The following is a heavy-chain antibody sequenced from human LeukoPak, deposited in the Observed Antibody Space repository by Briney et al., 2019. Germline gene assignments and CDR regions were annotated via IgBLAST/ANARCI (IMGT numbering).Heavy chain of an antibody. CDR3: ARVIRGDYAFDI. J-gene: IGHJ3*02. D-gene: IGHD2/OR15-2a*01. CDR2: IYHSGST. CDR1: GYSISSGYY. V-gene: IGHV4-38-2*02. Sequence: PSETLSLTWTVSGYSISSGYYWGWIRQPPGKGLEWIGSIYHSGSTYYNPSLKSRVTISVDTSKNQFSLKLSSVTAADTAVYYCARVIRGDYAFDIWGQGTMVTVSS.